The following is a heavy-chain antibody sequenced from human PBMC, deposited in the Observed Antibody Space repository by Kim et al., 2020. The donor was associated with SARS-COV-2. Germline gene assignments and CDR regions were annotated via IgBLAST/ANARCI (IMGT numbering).Heavy chain of an antibody. Sequence: GGSLRLSCAASGFTVSGYSMNWVRQAPGKGLEWVSVIYCGGSTNYDASLKSRCSTSRGDSNNNLYLLLINRSTADTAVYYYSRGDRNVGYYEIDFYG. D-gene: IGHD3-22*01. V-gene: IGHV3-53*01. CDR3: SRGDRNVGYYEIDFYG. J-gene: IGHJ6*01. CDR2: IYCGGST. CDR1: GFTVSGYS.